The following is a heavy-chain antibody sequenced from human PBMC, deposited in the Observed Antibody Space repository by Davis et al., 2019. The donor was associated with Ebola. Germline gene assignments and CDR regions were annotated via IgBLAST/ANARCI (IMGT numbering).Heavy chain of an antibody. J-gene: IGHJ4*02. Sequence: ASVKVSCKASGYTFTSYGISWVRQAPGQGLEWMGWINPHNGNTNYAQSVQGRVTMTTDTSTSTAYMEVGSLRSDDTAVYYCSRAQFPTTSDHWGQGTLVTVSS. D-gene: IGHD1-1*01. CDR2: INPHNGNT. CDR1: GYTFTSYG. CDR3: SRAQFPTTSDH. V-gene: IGHV1-18*04.